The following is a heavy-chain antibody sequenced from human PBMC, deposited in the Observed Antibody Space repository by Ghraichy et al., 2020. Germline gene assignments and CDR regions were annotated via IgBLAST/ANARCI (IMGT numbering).Heavy chain of an antibody. CDR1: GFTFSDSA. D-gene: IGHD1-14*01. CDR2: ISGSGGSP. V-gene: IGHV3-23*01. CDR3: ARTDGFYYVLDF. Sequence: GGSLRLSCAASGFTFSDSAMSWVRQAPGKGLEWVSVISGSGGSPFYADSVKGRFTISSVNSKNTMYLQMNSLTAEDTAVYYCARTDGFYYVLDFWGQGTTVTVS. J-gene: IGHJ6*02.